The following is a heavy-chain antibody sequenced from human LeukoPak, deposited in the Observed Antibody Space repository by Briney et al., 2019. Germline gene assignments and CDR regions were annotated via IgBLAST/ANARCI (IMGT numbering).Heavy chain of an antibody. CDR1: GGTFSSYA. Sequence: GASVKVSCKASGGTFSSYAISWVRQAPGQGLEWMGGIIAIFGTTNYTQKLQESGTLTADKSTSTASMELSSLRSEDTAVYYCAREWFIDDFWSGYFDYWGQGTLVTVSS. CDR3: AREWFIDDFWSGYFDY. J-gene: IGHJ4*02. V-gene: IGHV1-69*06. CDR2: IIAIFGTT. D-gene: IGHD3-3*01.